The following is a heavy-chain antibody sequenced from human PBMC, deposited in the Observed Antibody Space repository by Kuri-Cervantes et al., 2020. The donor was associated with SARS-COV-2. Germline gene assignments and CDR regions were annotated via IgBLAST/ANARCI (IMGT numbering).Heavy chain of an antibody. CDR1: GYTFTSYG. CDR3: ARTGQHRGYYYYYYMDV. J-gene: IGHJ6*03. Sequence: ASVKVSCKASGYTFTSYGISWVRQAPGQGLEWMGWISAYNGNTNYAQKLQGRVTMTTDTSTSTAYMELRSLRSDDTAVYYCARTGQHRGYYYYYYMDVWGKGTTVTVSS. D-gene: IGHD6-13*01. CDR2: ISAYNGNT. V-gene: IGHV1-18*01.